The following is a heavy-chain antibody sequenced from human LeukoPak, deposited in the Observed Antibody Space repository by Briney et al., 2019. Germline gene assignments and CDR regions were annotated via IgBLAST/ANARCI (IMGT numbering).Heavy chain of an antibody. Sequence: PGGSLRLSCAASGFTFSRYDVSWVRQAAGRGLEWVSGISGSGWNTYYADSVKGRFTISRDNTKNTLYLQKDSLRVEDTAVYYCAKKFVFRPGAFLEGDYWGQGTLVTVSS. CDR1: GFTFSRYD. CDR3: AKKFVFRPGAFLEGDY. D-gene: IGHD7-27*01. V-gene: IGHV3-23*01. J-gene: IGHJ4*02. CDR2: ISGSGWNT.